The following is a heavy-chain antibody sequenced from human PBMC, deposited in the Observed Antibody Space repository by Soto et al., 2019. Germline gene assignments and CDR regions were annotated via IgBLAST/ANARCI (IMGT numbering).Heavy chain of an antibody. Sequence: GGSLRLSCLASGFTFNIYLMHWVRQAPGKGLVWVSRINNDGSTTTYADSVKGRFTISRENAKNTVYLQMSSLRAEDTAVYFCASGGYYYDTSGSDYWGQGTLVTVSS. V-gene: IGHV3-74*01. J-gene: IGHJ4*02. D-gene: IGHD3-22*01. CDR2: INNDGSTT. CDR1: GFTFNIYL. CDR3: ASGGYYYDTSGSDY.